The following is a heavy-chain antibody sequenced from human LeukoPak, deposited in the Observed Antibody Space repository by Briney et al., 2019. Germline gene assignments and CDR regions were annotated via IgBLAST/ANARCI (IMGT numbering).Heavy chain of an antibody. CDR3: ASKLPGSYSLDY. CDR2: INPSGGST. D-gene: IGHD6-13*01. V-gene: IGHV1-46*01. J-gene: IGHJ4*02. CDR1: GYTFTSYY. Sequence: ASVKVSCKASGYTFTSYYMHWVRQAPGQGLEWMGIINPSGGSTSYAQKFQVRVTMTRDMSTSTVYMELSSLRSEDTAVYYCASKLPGSYSLDYWGQGTLVTVSS.